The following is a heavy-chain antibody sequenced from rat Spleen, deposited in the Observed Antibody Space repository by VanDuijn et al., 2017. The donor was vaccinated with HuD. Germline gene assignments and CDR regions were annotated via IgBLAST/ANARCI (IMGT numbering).Heavy chain of an antibody. J-gene: IGHJ2*01. CDR2: ISSGGST. CDR1: GFSLTSNG. V-gene: IGHV2S12*01. Sequence: QVQLKESGPGLVQPSQTLSLTCTVSGFSLTSNGVSWVRQPPGKGLEWIAAISSGGSTYYNSALKSRLSISRDTSKSQVFLKMNSLQTEDTAIYFCTRDRYYFDYWGQGVMVTVSS. CDR3: TRDRYYFDY.